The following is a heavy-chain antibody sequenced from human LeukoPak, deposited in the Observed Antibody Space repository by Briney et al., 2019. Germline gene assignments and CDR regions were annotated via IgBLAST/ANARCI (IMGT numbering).Heavy chain of an antibody. Sequence: SETLSLTCTVSGGSISSSSYYWGWIRQPPGKGLEWIGSLYYSGRIYYNPSLTSRVTISIDTSQNQFSLKLSSVTAADTAVYYCARQVAGSYGDYLEYWGQGTLVTVSS. V-gene: IGHV4-39*01. CDR3: ARQVAGSYGDYLEY. CDR1: GGSISSSSYY. D-gene: IGHD6-19*01. CDR2: LYYSGRI. J-gene: IGHJ4*02.